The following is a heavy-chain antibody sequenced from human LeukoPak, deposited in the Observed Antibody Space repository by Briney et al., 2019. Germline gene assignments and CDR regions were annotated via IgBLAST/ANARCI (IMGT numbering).Heavy chain of an antibody. V-gene: IGHV3-23*01. CDR3: AKGFQWLALFDY. J-gene: IGHJ4*02. CDR1: GFTFSSYA. CDR2: ISGSGGST. D-gene: IGHD6-19*01. Sequence: GGSLRLSCAASGFTFSSYAMSWVRQAPGKGLEWVSAISGSGGSTYYADSGKGRFTIYRDNSKNSLYLQMNSLRAEDTAVYYCAKGFQWLALFDYWGQGTLVTVSS.